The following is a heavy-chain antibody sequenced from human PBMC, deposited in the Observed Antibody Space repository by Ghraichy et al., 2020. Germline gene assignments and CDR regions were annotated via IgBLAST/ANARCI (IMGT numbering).Heavy chain of an antibody. V-gene: IGHV3-7*03. J-gene: IGHJ2*01. CDR2: IDQDGSEN. D-gene: IGHD3-9*01. CDR3: ATGDYYIWYFHL. CDR1: GFSFSNYW. Sequence: GGSLRLSCVASGFSFSNYWINWVRQTPGKGLEWVANIDQDGSENWFLDSVRGRFTISRDNAKNSVYLQMNSLRAEDTAVYFCATGDYYIWYFHLWGRGTLVTVSS.